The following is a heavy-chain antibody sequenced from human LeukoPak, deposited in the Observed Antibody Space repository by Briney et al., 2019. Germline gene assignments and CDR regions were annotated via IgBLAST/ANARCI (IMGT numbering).Heavy chain of an antibody. D-gene: IGHD3-10*01. V-gene: IGHV3-73*01. Sequence: GGTLRLSCTASGFTFSIYGMSWVRQAPGKGLEWVGRIRSTANGYATAYAASVKGRFTISRDDSKNTAYLQMDSLKTEDTAVYYCTGNYYGSGSYADFDYWGQGTLVTVSS. J-gene: IGHJ4*02. CDR2: IRSTANGYAT. CDR3: TGNYYGSGSYADFDY. CDR1: GFTFSIYG.